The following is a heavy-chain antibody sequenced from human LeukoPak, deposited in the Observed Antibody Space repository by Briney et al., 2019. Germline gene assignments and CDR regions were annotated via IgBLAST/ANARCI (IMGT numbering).Heavy chain of an antibody. D-gene: IGHD6-6*01. CDR2: ISSSSSYI. CDR1: GFTFSSYA. J-gene: IGHJ4*02. V-gene: IGHV3-21*01. Sequence: PGGSLRLSCAASGFTFSSYAMSWVRQAPGRGLEWVSSISSSSSYIYYADSVKGRFTISRDNAKNSLYLQMNSLRAEDTAVYYCARDFKDRRPLLTEYSSPRGYFDYWGQGTLVTVSS. CDR3: ARDFKDRRPLLTEYSSPRGYFDY.